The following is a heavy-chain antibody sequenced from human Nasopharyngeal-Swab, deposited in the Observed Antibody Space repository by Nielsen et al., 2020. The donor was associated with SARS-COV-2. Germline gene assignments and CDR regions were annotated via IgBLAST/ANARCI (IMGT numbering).Heavy chain of an antibody. CDR2: IYYSGST. CDR1: GGSISSSSYY. D-gene: IGHD3-10*01. CDR3: ARHPHMVRGVSGWFDP. J-gene: IGHJ5*02. V-gene: IGHV4-39*01. Sequence: LETLSLTCTVSGGSISSSSYYWGWIRQPPGKGLEWIGSIYYSGSTYYNPSLKSRVTISVDTSKNQFSLKLSSVTAADTAVYYCARHPHMVRGVSGWFDPWGQGTLVTVSS.